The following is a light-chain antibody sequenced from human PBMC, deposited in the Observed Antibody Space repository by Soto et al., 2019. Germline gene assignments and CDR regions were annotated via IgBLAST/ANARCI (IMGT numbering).Light chain of an antibody. CDR2: ASS. V-gene: IGKV1-8*01. J-gene: IGKJ5*01. Sequence: AIRMTQSPSSFSASTGDRVTITCRASQGISSYLAWYQQKPGKAPKLLIYASSTLQSGVPSRFSGSGAGTDGTHTVSCLPSEDFATYDWQQYDSYRSTTFGQGTRLEIK. CDR3: QQYDSYRSTT. CDR1: QGISSY.